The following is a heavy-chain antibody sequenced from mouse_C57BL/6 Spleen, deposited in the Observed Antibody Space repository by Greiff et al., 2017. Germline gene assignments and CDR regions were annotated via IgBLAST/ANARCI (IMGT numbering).Heavy chain of an antibody. D-gene: IGHD4-1*01. V-gene: IGHV1-7*01. Sequence: QVQLKQSGAELAKPGASVKLSCKASGYTFTSYWMHWVKQRPGQGLEWIGYINPSSGYTKYNQKFKDKATLPADKSSSTAYMQLSSLTSEYSAVYYCSRLWEQSYAMDYWGQGTSVTVSS. CDR3: SRLWEQSYAMDY. CDR1: GYTFTSYW. J-gene: IGHJ4*01. CDR2: INPSSGYT.